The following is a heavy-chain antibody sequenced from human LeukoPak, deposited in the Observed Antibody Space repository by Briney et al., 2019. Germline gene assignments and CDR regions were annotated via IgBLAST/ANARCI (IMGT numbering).Heavy chain of an antibody. V-gene: IGHV4-4*07. CDR1: GGSISSYY. Sequence: SETLSLTCTVSGGSISSYYLSWIRQPAGKGLEWISRIYISGSTNYNPSIKSRVTMSVDTSKNQFSLKLSSVTAADTAVYYCARDRGTWNDDGFDYWGQGTLVTVSS. CDR3: ARDRGTWNDDGFDY. D-gene: IGHD1-1*01. CDR2: IYISGST. J-gene: IGHJ4*02.